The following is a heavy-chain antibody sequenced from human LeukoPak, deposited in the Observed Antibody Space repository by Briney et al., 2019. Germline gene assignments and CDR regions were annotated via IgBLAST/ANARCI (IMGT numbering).Heavy chain of an antibody. J-gene: IGHJ4*02. CDR3: AREMVRGVIMLFDY. Sequence: SQTLSLTCTVSGDSISSGDYYWSWIRQPPGKGLEWIGYIYYSGSTYYNPSLKSRVTISVDTSKNQFSLKLSSVTAADTAVYYCAREMVRGVIMLFDYWGQGTLVTVSS. V-gene: IGHV4-30-4*08. CDR1: GDSISSGDYY. CDR2: IYYSGST. D-gene: IGHD3-10*01.